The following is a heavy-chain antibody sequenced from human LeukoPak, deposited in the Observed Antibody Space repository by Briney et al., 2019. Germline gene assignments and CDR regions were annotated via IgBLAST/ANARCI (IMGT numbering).Heavy chain of an antibody. V-gene: IGHV3-74*01. CDR2: INSDGSST. J-gene: IGHJ5*02. CDR1: GFTFSSYW. CDR3: ARAPIAAAGTRWFDP. D-gene: IGHD6-13*01. Sequence: PGGSLRLSCAASGFTFSSYWMHWVRQAPGKGLVWVSRINSDGSSTSYADSVKGRFTISRDNAKNTLYLQINSLRAEDTAVYYCARAPIAAAGTRWFDPWGQGTLVTVSS.